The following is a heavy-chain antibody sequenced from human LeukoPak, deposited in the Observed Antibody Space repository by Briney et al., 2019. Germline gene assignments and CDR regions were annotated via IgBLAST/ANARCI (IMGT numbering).Heavy chain of an antibody. D-gene: IGHD4-17*01. CDR1: GGSISSYY. Sequence: SETLSLTCTVSGGSISSYYWSWIRQPPGKGLEWIGYIYYSGSTNYNPSLKSRVTISVDTSKNQFSLKLSSVTAADTVVYYCARDHYGDNDYWGQGTLVTVSS. CDR3: ARDHYGDNDY. V-gene: IGHV4-59*01. CDR2: IYYSGST. J-gene: IGHJ4*02.